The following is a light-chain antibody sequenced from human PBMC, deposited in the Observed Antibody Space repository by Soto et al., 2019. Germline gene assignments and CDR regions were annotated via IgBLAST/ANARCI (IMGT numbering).Light chain of an antibody. Sequence: QSALTQPASVYGSPGQSISISCTGTSSDVGGYNYVSWYQQHPGKAPKLMIYDISNRPSGVSNRFSGSKSGNTASLTISGLQTDDEADYYCSSYTSSSTRVFGTGTMLTVL. CDR2: DIS. V-gene: IGLV2-14*01. J-gene: IGLJ1*01. CDR3: SSYTSSSTRV. CDR1: SSDVGGYNY.